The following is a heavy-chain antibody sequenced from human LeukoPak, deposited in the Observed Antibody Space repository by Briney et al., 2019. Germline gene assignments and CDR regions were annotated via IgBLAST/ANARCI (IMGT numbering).Heavy chain of an antibody. CDR3: VSFYETY. CDR1: GYYW. D-gene: IGHD2/OR15-2a*01. CDR2: INSDGSWT. J-gene: IGHJ4*02. Sequence: TGGSLRLSCAASGYYWMHWVRQAPGKGLVWVSHINSDGSWTSYADSVKGRFTISKDNAKNTVYLQMNSLRAEDTAVYYCVSFYETYWGRGTLVTVSS. V-gene: IGHV3-74*01.